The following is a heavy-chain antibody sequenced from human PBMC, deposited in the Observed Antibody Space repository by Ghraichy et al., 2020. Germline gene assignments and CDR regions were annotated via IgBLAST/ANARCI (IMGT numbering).Heavy chain of an antibody. CDR3: AGLNDDCGTDCYPTNAFDI. CDR1: GGSISSYY. Sequence: SETLSLTCTVSGGSISSYYWSWIRQPPGKGLEWIGYIYYSGSTNYIPSLKSRITMSVDTSKNQFSLRLSSVTAADTAIYFCAGLNDDCGTDCYPTNAFDIWGQGTMVIFSS. V-gene: IGHV4-59*01. J-gene: IGHJ3*02. CDR2: IYYSGST. D-gene: IGHD2-21*02.